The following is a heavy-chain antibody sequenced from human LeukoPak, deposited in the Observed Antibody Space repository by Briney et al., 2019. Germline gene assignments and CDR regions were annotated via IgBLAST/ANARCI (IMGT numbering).Heavy chain of an antibody. D-gene: IGHD1-26*01. J-gene: IGHJ3*02. CDR2: ISWNSGSI. V-gene: IGHV3-9*01. CDR3: AEDLGHIVGASGDAFDI. Sequence: GGSLRLSCAASGFTFDDYAMHWVRQAPGKGLEWVSGISWNSGSIGYADSVKGRFTISRDNAKNSLYLQMNSLRAEDTALYYCAEDLGHIVGASGDAFDIWGQGTMVTVSS. CDR1: GFTFDDYA.